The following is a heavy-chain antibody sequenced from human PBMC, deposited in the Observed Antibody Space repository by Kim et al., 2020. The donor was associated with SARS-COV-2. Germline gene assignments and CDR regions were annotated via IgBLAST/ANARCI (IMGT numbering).Heavy chain of an antibody. CDR3: AKDPGHSTGVDFDP. CDR2: IHSGGTT. J-gene: IGHJ5*02. D-gene: IGHD5-12*01. V-gene: IGHV3-66*02. CDR1: GFIVSNNF. Sequence: GGSLRLSCAASGFIVSNNFMTWVRQAPGKGLEWVAGIHSGGTTYYVDSVKGRFTISRDNSKNTLFLQMNTLRAEDTAVYHCAKDPGHSTGVDFDPWGQGILVTVAS.